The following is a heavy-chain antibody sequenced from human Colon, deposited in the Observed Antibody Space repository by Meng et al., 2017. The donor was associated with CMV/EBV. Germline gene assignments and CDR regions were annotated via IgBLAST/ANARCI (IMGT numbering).Heavy chain of an antibody. V-gene: IGHV4-39*07. D-gene: IGHD3-22*01. J-gene: IGHJ4*02. CDR3: TTRGLGFDSSLFDF. CDR1: GGSISRNNYF. CDR2: IHYNEYT. Sequence: QLQLQESGPGLVKPSATLSLTCPVSGGSISRNNYFWGWLRQAPGKGPEWNGSIHYNEYTYYNPPFQSRVTISVDTSNKQVSLNLNSVTAADTAVYYCTTRGLGFDSSLFDFWGQGTLVTVSS.